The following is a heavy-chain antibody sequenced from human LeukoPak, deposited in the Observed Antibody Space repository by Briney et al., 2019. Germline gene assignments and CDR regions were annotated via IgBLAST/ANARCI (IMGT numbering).Heavy chain of an antibody. Sequence: SETLSLTCAVYGGSFSGYYWNWIRQPPGKGLEWIGEINHSGRTNYNPSLKSRVTMSVDTSKNQFSLKLSSVTAADTAVYYCAREGLGYCSSTSCRYDFDYWGQGTLVTVSS. CDR1: GGSFSGYY. CDR2: INHSGRT. V-gene: IGHV4-34*01. D-gene: IGHD2-2*01. CDR3: AREGLGYCSSTSCRYDFDY. J-gene: IGHJ4*02.